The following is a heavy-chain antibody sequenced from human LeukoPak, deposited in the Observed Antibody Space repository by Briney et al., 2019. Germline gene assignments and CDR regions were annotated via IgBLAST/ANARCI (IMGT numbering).Heavy chain of an antibody. J-gene: IGHJ6*03. Sequence: GGSLRLSCAASGFTFSSYWMSWVRQAPGKGLEWVANIKQDASEKNYLDSVKGRFTISRDNSKNTLYLQMNSLRAEDTAVYYCAKGMRFTYYYYMDVWGKGTTVTVSS. CDR3: AKGMRFTYYYYMDV. CDR2: IKQDASEK. CDR1: GFTFSSYW. D-gene: IGHD3-3*01. V-gene: IGHV3-7*03.